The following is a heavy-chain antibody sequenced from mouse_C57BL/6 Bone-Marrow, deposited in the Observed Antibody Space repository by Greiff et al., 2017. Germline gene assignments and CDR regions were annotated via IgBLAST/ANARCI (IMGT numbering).Heavy chain of an antibody. V-gene: IGHV1-22*01. Sequence: VQLKESGPELVKPGASVKMSCKASGYTFTDYNMHWVKQSHGKSLEWIGYINPNNGGTSYNQKFKGKATLTVNKSSSTAYMELRSLTSGDSAVYYCARNYGSSPWFAYWGEGTLVTVSA. CDR1: GYTFTDYN. CDR3: ARNYGSSPWFAY. CDR2: INPNNGGT. D-gene: IGHD1-1*01. J-gene: IGHJ3*01.